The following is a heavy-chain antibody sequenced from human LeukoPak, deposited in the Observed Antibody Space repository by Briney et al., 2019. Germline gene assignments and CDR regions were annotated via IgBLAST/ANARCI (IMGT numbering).Heavy chain of an antibody. V-gene: IGHV3-30-3*01. J-gene: IGHJ6*02. CDR2: ISYDGSNK. D-gene: IGHD3-16*01. CDR1: GFTFSGYP. Sequence: GGSLRLSCAASGFTFSGYPIHWVRQAPGKGLEWVAVISYDGSNKYYADSVKGRFTISRDNSKNTLYLQMNSLRAEDTAVYYCARGFGYVWGQGTTVTVSS. CDR3: ARGFGYV.